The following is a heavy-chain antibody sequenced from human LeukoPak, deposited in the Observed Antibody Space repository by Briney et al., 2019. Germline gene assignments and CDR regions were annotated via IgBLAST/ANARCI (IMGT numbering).Heavy chain of an antibody. Sequence: SQTLSLTCTVSGGSISSGDYYWRWLRQPPGKGLEWLGYIYYSGSTYYNPSLKSRVTISVDTSKNQFSLKLSSVTAADTAVYYCASGPGVVPALYYYYYYMDVWGKGTTVTVSS. J-gene: IGHJ6*03. CDR1: GGSISSGDYY. D-gene: IGHD2-2*01. CDR2: IYYSGST. V-gene: IGHV4-30-4*08. CDR3: ASGPGVVPALYYYYYYMDV.